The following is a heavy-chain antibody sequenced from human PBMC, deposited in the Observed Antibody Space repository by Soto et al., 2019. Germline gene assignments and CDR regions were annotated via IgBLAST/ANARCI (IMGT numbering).Heavy chain of an antibody. CDR1: GGSFSGHH. Sequence: QVQLHQWGAGLLKPSETLSVTCAVYGGSFSGHHWTFIRQPPGKGLEWIGEINHSGSTNYNPSLKSRVTILVDTSNNKFSLKLNSVTTADTAVYYCARGASVYYYAMDVWGQGTTVAVSS. V-gene: IGHV4-34*01. J-gene: IGHJ6*02. CDR2: INHSGST. CDR3: ARGASVYYYAMDV. D-gene: IGHD2-2*01.